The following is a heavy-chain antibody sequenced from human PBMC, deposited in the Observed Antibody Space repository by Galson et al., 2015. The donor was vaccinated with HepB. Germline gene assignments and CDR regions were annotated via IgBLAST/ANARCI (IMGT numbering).Heavy chain of an antibody. D-gene: IGHD4-11*01. J-gene: IGHJ4*02. V-gene: IGHV3-74*01. CDR3: VRNSLDSEPGY. CDR2: INSDESIT. Sequence: SLRLSCAASGFIFSSYWMHWVRQAPGKGLVWVSRINSDESITSYADSVKGRFTISRDNAKNTLYLQMNSLRADDTAVYYCVRNSLDSEPGYWGQGTLVTVSS. CDR1: GFIFSSYW.